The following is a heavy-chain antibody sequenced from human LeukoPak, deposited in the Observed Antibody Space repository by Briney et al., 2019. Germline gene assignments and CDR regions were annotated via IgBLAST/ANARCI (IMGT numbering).Heavy chain of an antibody. CDR3: AKDHDYGDLGPYFDY. CDR2: IKSKTDGGTT. V-gene: IGHV3-15*01. J-gene: IGHJ4*02. D-gene: IGHD4-17*01. Sequence: GGSLRLSCAASGFTFSSAWMSWVRQAPGKGLQWIGRIKSKTDGGTTDYAAPVKGRFTISRDNSKNTLYLQMNSLRAEDTAVYYCAKDHDYGDLGPYFDYWGQGTLVTVSS. CDR1: GFTFSSAW.